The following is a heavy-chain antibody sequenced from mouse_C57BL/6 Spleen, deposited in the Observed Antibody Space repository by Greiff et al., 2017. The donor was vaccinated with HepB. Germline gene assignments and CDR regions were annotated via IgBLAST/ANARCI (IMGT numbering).Heavy chain of an antibody. CDR1: GYAFSSYW. V-gene: IGHV1-80*01. CDR2: IYPGDGDT. Sequence: VQLQQSGAELVKPGASVKISCKASGYAFSSYWMNWVKQRPGKGLEWIGQIYPGDGDTNYNGKFKGKATLTADKSSSTAYMQLSSLTSEDSAVYFCARAHITTVVERYFDVWGTGTTVTVSS. D-gene: IGHD1-1*01. J-gene: IGHJ1*03. CDR3: ARAHITTVVERYFDV.